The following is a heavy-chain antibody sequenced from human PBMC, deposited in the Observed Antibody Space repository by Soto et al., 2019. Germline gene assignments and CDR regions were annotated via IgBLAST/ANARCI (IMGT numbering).Heavy chain of an antibody. CDR3: ARCTGEKCARNTIFGVVGEGFDY. J-gene: IGHJ4*02. D-gene: IGHD3-3*01. V-gene: IGHV3-23*01. Sequence: VQLLESGGGLVQPGGSLRLSCAASGFTFNNFAMSWVRQAPGKGLEWVSSISDGGGSTYYGDSVKGRFTLSRDNSKHTLYLHMNSLRAEATAVYYCARCTGEKCARNTIFGVVGEGFDYWGQGTLVTVSS. CDR1: GFTFNNFA. CDR2: ISDGGGST.